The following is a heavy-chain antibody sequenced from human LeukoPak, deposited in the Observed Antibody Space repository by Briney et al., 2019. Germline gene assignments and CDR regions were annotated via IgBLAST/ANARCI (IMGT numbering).Heavy chain of an antibody. CDR2: IYGGGNI. CDR1: GFTVSSNY. J-gene: IGHJ4*02. V-gene: IGHV3-53*01. D-gene: IGHD5-24*01. CDR3: ARGAGYNYPYYFDY. Sequence: GGSLRLSCAASGFTVSSNYMNRVRQAPGKGLEWVSVIYGGGNIYYADSVKGRFTISRDNSKNTLYLQMNSLRAEDTAVYYCARGAGYNYPYYFDYWGQGTLVTVSS.